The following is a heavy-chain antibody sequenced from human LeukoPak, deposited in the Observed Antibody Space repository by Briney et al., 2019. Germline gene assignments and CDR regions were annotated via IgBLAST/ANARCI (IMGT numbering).Heavy chain of an antibody. D-gene: IGHD6-19*01. Sequence: GGSLRLSCAASGFTFSSYGMHWVRQAPGKGLEWVAFIRYDGSNKYYADSVKGRFTISRDNSKNTLYLQMNSLRAEDTAVYYCAKDHVIAVACDHACDIWGQGTMVTVSS. CDR2: IRYDGSNK. V-gene: IGHV3-30*02. J-gene: IGHJ3*02. CDR3: AKDHVIAVACDHACDI. CDR1: GFTFSSYG.